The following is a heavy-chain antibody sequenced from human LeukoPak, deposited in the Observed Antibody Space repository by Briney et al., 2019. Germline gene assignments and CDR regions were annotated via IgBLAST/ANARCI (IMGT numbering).Heavy chain of an antibody. CDR1: GFTFSSYW. CDR3: ARAFSYYTNDY. Sequence: GGSLRLSCAASGFTFSSYWMHWVRQAPGKGLVWVSVIYSGGSTYYADSVKGRFTISRDNSKNTLYLQMNSLRAEDTAVYYCARAFSYYTNDYWGQGTLVTVSS. CDR2: IYSGGST. J-gene: IGHJ4*02. V-gene: IGHV3-66*01. D-gene: IGHD3-10*01.